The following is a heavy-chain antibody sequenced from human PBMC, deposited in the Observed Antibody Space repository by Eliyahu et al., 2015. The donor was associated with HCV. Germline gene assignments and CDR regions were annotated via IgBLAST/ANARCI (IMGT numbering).Heavy chain of an antibody. CDR1: GFTFDDXT. CDR2: ISSDGGST. D-gene: IGHD6-13*01. J-gene: IGHJ5*02. Sequence: EVLLVESGGVVVQPGGSLRLSCAASGFTFDDXTMHWVRQVPGKGLEWVSLISSDGGSTYYADSVKGRFTISRDNSKNSLYLQMNSLRTEDTALYYCAKDGSSSWYSTDNWFDPWGQGTLVTVSS. V-gene: IGHV3-43*01. CDR3: AKDGSSSWYSTDNWFDP.